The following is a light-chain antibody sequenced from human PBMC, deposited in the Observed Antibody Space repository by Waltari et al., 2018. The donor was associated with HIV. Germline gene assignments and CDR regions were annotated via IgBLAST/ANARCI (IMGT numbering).Light chain of an antibody. Sequence: QSVLTQPPSVSGAPGQRVTIPCTASSSNIGAPSDAHCYQQFPGPAPKLLIYGNSNRPSGVPDRFSGSRSGTSSSLAISGLQAEDEAHYYCQSFDSSLGGWVFGGGTKLTVL. V-gene: IGLV1-40*01. CDR1: SSNIGAPSD. CDR3: QSFDSSLGGWV. CDR2: GNS. J-gene: IGLJ3*02.